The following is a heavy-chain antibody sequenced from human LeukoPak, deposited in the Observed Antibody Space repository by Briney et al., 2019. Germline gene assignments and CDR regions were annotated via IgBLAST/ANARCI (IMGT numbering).Heavy chain of an antibody. J-gene: IGHJ4*02. CDR2: ISYDGSNK. CDR1: GFTFSSYG. V-gene: IGHV3-30*18. CDR3: AKEGDRRDLYYFDY. Sequence: GGSLRLSCAASGFTFSSYGMHWVRQAPGKGLEWVAVISYDGSNKYYADSVKGRFTISRDNSKNTLYLQMNSLRAEDTAVYYCAKEGDRRDLYYFDYWGQGTLVTVSS. D-gene: IGHD2-15*01.